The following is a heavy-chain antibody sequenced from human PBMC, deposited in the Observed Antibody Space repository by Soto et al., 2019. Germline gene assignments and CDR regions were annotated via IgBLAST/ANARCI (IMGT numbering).Heavy chain of an antibody. CDR3: ASGSYSIL. Sequence: GGSLRLSCAASGFTFSSYSMNWVRQAPGKGLEWVSSITSSSTYVYYADSVKGRFTISRDNAKNSLFLQMNSLRAEDTAMYYCASGSYSILWGQGTLVTVSS. CDR2: ITSSSTYV. CDR1: GFTFSSYS. J-gene: IGHJ4*02. D-gene: IGHD3-3*02. V-gene: IGHV3-21*01.